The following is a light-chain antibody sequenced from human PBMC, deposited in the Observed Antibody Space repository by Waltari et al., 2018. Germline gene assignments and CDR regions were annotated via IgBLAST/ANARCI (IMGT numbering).Light chain of an antibody. CDR1: GLVDKY. CDR3: QAWDDTTVV. J-gene: IGLJ2*01. CDR2: SDD. Sequence: SYELTQPPSVSVSPGQPATTTSSGDGLVDKYVWWYQQKPGQSPVAVIYSDDKRPAGRPERFSGSNSGNTATLTIGGTQTTDEGDYYCQAWDDTTVVFGAGTKVTV. V-gene: IGLV3-1*01.